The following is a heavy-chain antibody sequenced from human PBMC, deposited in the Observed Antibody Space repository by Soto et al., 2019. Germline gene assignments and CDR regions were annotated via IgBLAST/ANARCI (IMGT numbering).Heavy chain of an antibody. CDR2: IGTAGDT. CDR3: ARGMVGRWLQLWD. CDR1: GFTFSSYD. V-gene: IGHV3-13*04. Sequence: EVQLVESGGGLVQPGGSLRLSCAASGFTFSSYDMHWVRQATGKGLVWVSAIGTAGDTYYPGSVKGRFTISRENAKNSLYLQMNSLRAGDTAVYYCARGMVGRWLQLWDWGQGTLVTVSS. J-gene: IGHJ4*02. D-gene: IGHD5-12*01.